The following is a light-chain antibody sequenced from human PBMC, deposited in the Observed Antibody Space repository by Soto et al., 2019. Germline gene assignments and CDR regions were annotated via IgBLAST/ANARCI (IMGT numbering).Light chain of an antibody. CDR3: CSYAGFGVV. V-gene: IGLV2-23*01. J-gene: IGLJ2*01. CDR1: SSDVGNYNL. CDR2: EGS. Sequence: SALTQPASVSGSPGQSITISCTGTSSDVGNYNLVSWYQQHPGKAPKLMIYEGSKRPSGVSNRFSGSKSGNTASLTISGLQAEDEADYYCCSYAGFGVVFGGGTKLTVL.